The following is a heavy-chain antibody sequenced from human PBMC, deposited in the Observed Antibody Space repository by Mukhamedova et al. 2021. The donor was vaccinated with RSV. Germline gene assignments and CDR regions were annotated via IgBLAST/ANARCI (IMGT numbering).Heavy chain of an antibody. V-gene: IGHV3-21*01. Sequence: IYYADSVKGRFTISRDNAKNSLYLQMNSLRAEDTAVYYCARDPRSLDYYGSGYWFDPWGQGTLVTVSS. D-gene: IGHD3-10*01. CDR3: ARDPRSLDYYGSGYWFDP. J-gene: IGHJ5*02. CDR2: I.